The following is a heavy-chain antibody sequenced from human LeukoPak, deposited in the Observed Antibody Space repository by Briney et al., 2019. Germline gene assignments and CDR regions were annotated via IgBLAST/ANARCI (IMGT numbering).Heavy chain of an antibody. CDR1: GFTFSSYW. CDR2: IKQDGSEK. Sequence: GGSLRLSCAVSGFTFSSYWMSWVRQAPGKGLEWVANIKQDGSEKYYVDSVKGRFTISRDNAKNSLYLQMNSLRAEDTAVYYCARGRSRLDYWGQGTLVTVSS. CDR3: ARGRSRLDY. J-gene: IGHJ4*02. V-gene: IGHV3-7*04.